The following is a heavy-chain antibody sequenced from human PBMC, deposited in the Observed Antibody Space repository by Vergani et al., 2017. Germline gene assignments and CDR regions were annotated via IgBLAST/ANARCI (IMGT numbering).Heavy chain of an antibody. CDR1: GFTFRDYY. V-gene: IGHV3-11*01. D-gene: IGHD1-7*01. J-gene: IGHJ6*03. CDR2: ISSSGSTI. Sequence: QVQLVESGGGLVKPGGSLRLSCATSGFTFRDYYMSWIRQAPGKGLEWVSYISSSGSTIYYADSVKGRFTISRDNAKNSLYLQMNSLRAEDTAVYYCARVGPLELRSFWENYYYYYMDVWGKGTTVTVSS. CDR3: ARVGPLELRSFWENYYYYYMDV.